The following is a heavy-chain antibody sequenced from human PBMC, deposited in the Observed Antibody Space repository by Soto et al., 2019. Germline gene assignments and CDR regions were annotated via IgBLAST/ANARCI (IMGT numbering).Heavy chain of an antibody. CDR1: GGTFSSYA. V-gene: IGHV1-69*01. D-gene: IGHD3-16*02. CDR3: ARGRLGELSSKRYYYYYGMDV. Sequence: SVKVSCKASGGTFSSYAISWVRQAPGQGLEWMGGIIPIFGTANYAQKFQGRVTITADESTSTAYMELSSLRSEDTAVYYCARGRLGELSSKRYYYYYGMDVWGQGPTVTVSS. J-gene: IGHJ6*02. CDR2: IIPIFGTA.